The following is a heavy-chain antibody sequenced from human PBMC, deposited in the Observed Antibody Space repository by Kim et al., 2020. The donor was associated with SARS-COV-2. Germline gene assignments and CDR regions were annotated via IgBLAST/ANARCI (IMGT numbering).Heavy chain of an antibody. J-gene: IGHJ6*02. CDR3: ARRQQQLVSYYYYYGMDV. Sequence: SETLSLTCAVSGGSISSSNWWSWVRQPPGKGLEWIGEIYHSGSTNYNPSLKSRVTISVDKSKNQFSLKLSSVTAADTAVYYCARRQQQLVSYYYYYGMDVWGQGTTVTVSS. CDR1: GGSISSSNW. D-gene: IGHD6-13*01. V-gene: IGHV4-4*02. CDR2: IYHSGST.